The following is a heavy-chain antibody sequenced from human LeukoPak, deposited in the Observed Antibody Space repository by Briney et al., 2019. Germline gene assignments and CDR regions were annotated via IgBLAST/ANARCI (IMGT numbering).Heavy chain of an antibody. J-gene: IGHJ4*02. CDR2: IWYDGSKK. V-gene: IGHV3-33*01. CDR3: ARDSSGPIDY. Sequence: GGSLRLSCAASGFTFSNYGVHWVRRAPGKGLEWVAVIWYDGSKKYYKDSVKGRFIISRDNSKNTVYLQVNNLRAEDAAVYYCARDSSGPIDYWGQGTLVTVSS. D-gene: IGHD6-19*01. CDR1: GFTFSNYG.